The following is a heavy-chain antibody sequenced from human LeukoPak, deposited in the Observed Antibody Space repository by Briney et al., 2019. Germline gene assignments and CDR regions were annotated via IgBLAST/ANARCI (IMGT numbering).Heavy chain of an antibody. CDR3: ATGAVAGHDAFDI. Sequence: GGSLRLSCAASGFTFSNAWMSWIRQAPGKGLEWVSYISSSGSTIYYADSAKGRFTISRDNAKNSLYLQMNSLRAEDTAVYYCATGAVAGHDAFDIWGQGTMVTVSS. V-gene: IGHV3-11*01. D-gene: IGHD6-19*01. CDR2: ISSSGSTI. J-gene: IGHJ3*02. CDR1: GFTFSNAW.